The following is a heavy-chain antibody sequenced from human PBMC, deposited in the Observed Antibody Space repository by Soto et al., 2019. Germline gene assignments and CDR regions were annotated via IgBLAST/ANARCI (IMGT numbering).Heavy chain of an antibody. V-gene: IGHV1-69*01. CDR1: GGSFNRHT. J-gene: IGHJ4*02. D-gene: IGHD3-22*01. CDR2: IIPIFGTA. CDR3: ARGWGYDSTDYYYAY. Sequence: QVQLVQSGAEVRKPGSSVRVSCKASGGSFNRHTISLVRQAPGQGLEWMGGIIPIFGTANHAQKFQGRVTIIADESTSTVYMELSSLRADDTAIYYCARGWGYDSTDYYYAYWGQGTLVIVSS.